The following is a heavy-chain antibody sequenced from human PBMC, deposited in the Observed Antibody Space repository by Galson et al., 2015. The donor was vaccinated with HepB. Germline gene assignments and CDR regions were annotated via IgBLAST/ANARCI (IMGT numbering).Heavy chain of an antibody. CDR1: GSTFSSYS. V-gene: IGHV3-21*01. D-gene: IGHD3-22*01. CDR2: ISSSSSYI. J-gene: IGHJ3*02. CDR3: ARERVYYEEEYAFDI. Sequence: SLRLSCAASGSTFSSYSMNWVRQAPGKGLEWVSSISSSSSYIYYADSVKGRFTTSRDNAKNSLYLQMNSLRAEDTAVYYCARERVYYEEEYAFDIWGQGTMVTVTS.